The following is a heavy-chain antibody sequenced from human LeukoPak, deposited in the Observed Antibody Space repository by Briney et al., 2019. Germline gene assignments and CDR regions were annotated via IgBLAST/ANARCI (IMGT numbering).Heavy chain of an antibody. V-gene: IGHV4-59*11. J-gene: IGHJ3*02. Sequence: SETLSLTCTVSGGSISGRYWTWIRQPPGKGLEWIGYIYSSGGTNYNPSLKSRVTMSVDTSKNQFSLRLSSVTAADTAVYYCARTVRQLLANDAFDNWGQGTMVTVSS. CDR2: IYSSGGT. CDR1: GGSISGRY. D-gene: IGHD4-11*01. CDR3: ARTVRQLLANDAFDN.